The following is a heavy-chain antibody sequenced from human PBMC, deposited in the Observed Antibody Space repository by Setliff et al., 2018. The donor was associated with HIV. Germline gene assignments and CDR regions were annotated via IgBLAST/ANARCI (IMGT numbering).Heavy chain of an antibody. Sequence: SSETLSLTCTVYGGSFSNYYTNWIRQPPGKGLEWIGELSPSGTTRSNPSLQSRVTISLDTSNDQFSLKLTSVTAADTAMYYCASFFVTTVTNQDYWGQGTPVTVSS. CDR1: GGSFSNYY. V-gene: IGHV4-34*01. J-gene: IGHJ4*02. D-gene: IGHD4-17*01. CDR2: LSPSGTT. CDR3: ASFFVTTVTNQDY.